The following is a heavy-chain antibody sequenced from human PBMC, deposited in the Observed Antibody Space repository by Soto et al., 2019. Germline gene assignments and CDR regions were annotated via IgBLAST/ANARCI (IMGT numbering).Heavy chain of an antibody. D-gene: IGHD2-8*01. CDR2: ISYDGSNK. CDR3: ARDRNGAFDY. V-gene: IGHV3-30-3*01. CDR1: GFTFSSYA. Sequence: GGSLRLACAASGFTFSSYAMHWVRKAPGKGLEWVAVISYDGSNKYYADSVKGRFPISRDNSKNTLYLQMNSLRAEDTAVYYCARDRNGAFDYWRQGPLVTVSS. J-gene: IGHJ4*02.